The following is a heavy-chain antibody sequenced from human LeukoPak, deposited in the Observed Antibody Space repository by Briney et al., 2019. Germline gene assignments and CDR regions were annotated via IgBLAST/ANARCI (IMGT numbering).Heavy chain of an antibody. CDR3: ASLNYDFWSVDY. D-gene: IGHD3-3*01. J-gene: IGHJ4*02. CDR2: LYHGDSV. Sequence: PSETLSLTCAVSGYSISNGYYWVWIRQPPGKGLEWIGSLYHGDSVYYNTALESRVSMSVDTSKNQFSLKLSSVTAADTAVYYCASLNYDFWSVDYWGQGTLVTVSS. CDR1: GYSISNGYY. V-gene: IGHV4-38-2*01.